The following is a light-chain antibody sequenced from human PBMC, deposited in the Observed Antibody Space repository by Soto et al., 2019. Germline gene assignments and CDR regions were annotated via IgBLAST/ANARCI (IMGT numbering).Light chain of an antibody. V-gene: IGLV2-14*01. CDR3: SSYTSSSTYV. CDR1: SSDVGGYNY. J-gene: IGLJ1*01. CDR2: DVS. Sequence: QSVLTQPASVSESPGQSIAISCTGTSSDVGGYNYVSWYQQHPGKAPKLMVYDVSNRPSGVSNRFSGSKSGNTASLTISGLQAEDEADYYCSSYTSSSTYVFGNRTRSPS.